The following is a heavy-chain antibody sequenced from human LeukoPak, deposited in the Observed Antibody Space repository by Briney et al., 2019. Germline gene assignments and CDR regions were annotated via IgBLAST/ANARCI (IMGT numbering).Heavy chain of an antibody. J-gene: IGHJ4*02. CDR3: ARDLTIFGVVNPDY. Sequence: GGSLRLSCAASGFTFSSYGMHWVRQAPGKGLEWVAVISYDGSNKYYADSVKGRFTISRDNSKNTLYLQMNSLRAEDTAVYYCARDLTIFGVVNPDYWGQGTLVTVSS. CDR2: ISYDGSNK. CDR1: GFTFSSYG. D-gene: IGHD3-3*01. V-gene: IGHV3-30*03.